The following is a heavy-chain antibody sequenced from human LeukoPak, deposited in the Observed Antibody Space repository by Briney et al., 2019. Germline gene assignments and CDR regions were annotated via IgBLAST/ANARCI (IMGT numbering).Heavy chain of an antibody. V-gene: IGHV3-33*08. CDR2: IWYDGSNK. CDR1: GFTVSSNY. Sequence: GGSLRLSCAASGFTVSSNYMSWVRQAPGKGLEWVAVIWYDGSNKYYADSVKGRFTISRDNSKNTLYLQMNSLRAEDTAVYYCARDPIGYCSSTSCSPLDVWGQGTTVTVSS. CDR3: ARDPIGYCSSTSCSPLDV. J-gene: IGHJ6*02. D-gene: IGHD2-2*01.